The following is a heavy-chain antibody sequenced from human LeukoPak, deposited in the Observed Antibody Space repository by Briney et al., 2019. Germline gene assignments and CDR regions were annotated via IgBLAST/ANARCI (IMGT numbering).Heavy chain of an antibody. D-gene: IGHD6-19*01. CDR2: IRYDGSNK. CDR1: GFTFSSYG. Sequence: GGSLRLSCAASGFTFSSYGMHWVRQAPGKGLEWVAFIRYDGSNKYYADSVKGRFTFSRDNSKNTLYLQMNSLRAEDTAVYYCAKDRPGYSSGWYGSGFDYWGQGTLVTASS. J-gene: IGHJ4*02. V-gene: IGHV3-30*02. CDR3: AKDRPGYSSGWYGSGFDY.